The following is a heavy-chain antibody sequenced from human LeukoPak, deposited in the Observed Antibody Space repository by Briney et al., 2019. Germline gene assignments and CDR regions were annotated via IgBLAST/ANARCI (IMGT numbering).Heavy chain of an antibody. CDR2: IWYDGSKK. D-gene: IGHD5-18*01. CDR3: AKGESAYSYGHGFDY. CDR1: GFTFSTYG. Sequence: GGSLRLSCAASGFTFSTYGMHWVRQAPGKGLEWVAVIWYDGSKKNYADSVKGRFTISRDNSKNTVYLQMNSLRAEDTAVYYCAKGESAYSYGHGFDYWGQGTLVTVSA. J-gene: IGHJ4*02. V-gene: IGHV3-33*06.